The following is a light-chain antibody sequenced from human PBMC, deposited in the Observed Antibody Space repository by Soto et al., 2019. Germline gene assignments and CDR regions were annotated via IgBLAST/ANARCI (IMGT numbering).Light chain of an antibody. CDR2: AAS. V-gene: IGKV1-12*01. Sequence: DIQITQSPASVSASVGDRVTITCRASQSISNWVAWYQQKPGKAPELLIYAASSLQSGVPSRFSGSGSGTDFTLTITILHPEDFATYYCQQAHSFPVTFGQGTRLETK. CDR1: QSISNW. CDR3: QQAHSFPVT. J-gene: IGKJ5*01.